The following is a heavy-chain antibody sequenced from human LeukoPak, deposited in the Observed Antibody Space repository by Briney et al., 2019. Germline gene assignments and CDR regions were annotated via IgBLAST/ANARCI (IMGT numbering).Heavy chain of an antibody. CDR2: IYYSGST. CDR1: GGSISSSSYY. D-gene: IGHD1-26*01. Sequence: PSETLSLTRTVSGGSISSSSYYWGWIRQPPGKGLEWIGSIYYSGSTYYNPSLKSRVTISVDTSKNQFSLKLSSVTAADTAVYYCARGETSGSLYWGQGTLVTVSS. CDR3: ARGETSGSLY. V-gene: IGHV4-39*07. J-gene: IGHJ4*02.